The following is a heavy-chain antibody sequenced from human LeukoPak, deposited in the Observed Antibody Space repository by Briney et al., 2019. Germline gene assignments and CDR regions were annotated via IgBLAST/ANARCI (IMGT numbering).Heavy chain of an antibody. D-gene: IGHD6-13*01. CDR1: GGSFSGYY. CDR2: INHSGST. CDR3: ARFRIAAAGIDYYYMDV. Sequence: PSETLSLTCAVYGGSFSGYYWSWIRQPPGKGLEWIGEINHSGSTNYNPSLKSRVTISVDTSKNQFSLKLSSVTAADTAVYYCARFRIAAAGIDYYYMDVWGKGTTVTVSS. V-gene: IGHV4-34*01. J-gene: IGHJ6*03.